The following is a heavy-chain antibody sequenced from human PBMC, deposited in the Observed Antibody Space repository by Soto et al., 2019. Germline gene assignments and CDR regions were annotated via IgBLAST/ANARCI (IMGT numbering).Heavy chain of an antibody. D-gene: IGHD6-19*01. J-gene: IGHJ4*02. V-gene: IGHV3-30-3*01. CDR2: ISYDGSNK. CDR1: GFTFSSYA. CDR3: ARDLVVAGH. Sequence: QVQLVESGGGVVQPGRSLRLSCAASGFTFSSYAMHWVRQAPGKGLEWVAVISYDGSNKYYADSVKGRFTISRDNSKNTLYLQMNSLRAEDTAVYYCARDLVVAGHWGQGTLVTVSS.